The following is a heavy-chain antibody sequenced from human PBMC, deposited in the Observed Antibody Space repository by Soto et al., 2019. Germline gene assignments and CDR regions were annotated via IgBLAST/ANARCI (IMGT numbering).Heavy chain of an antibody. CDR3: ARGIAAAGTHYGMDV. Sequence: SETLSLTCAVYGGSCSGYYWSWIRQPPGKGLEWIGEINHSGSTNYNPSLKSRVTISVDTSKNQFSLKLSSVTAADTAVYYCARGIAAAGTHYGMDVWGQGTTVTVSS. J-gene: IGHJ6*02. CDR1: GGSCSGYY. CDR2: INHSGST. V-gene: IGHV4-34*01. D-gene: IGHD6-13*01.